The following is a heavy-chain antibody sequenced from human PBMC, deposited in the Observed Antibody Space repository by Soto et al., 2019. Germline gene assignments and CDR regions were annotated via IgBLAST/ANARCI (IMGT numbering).Heavy chain of an antibody. Sequence: GGSLRLSCAASGFTFSSYGMHWVRQAPGKGLEWVAVISYDGSNKYYADSVKGRFTISRDNSKNTLYLQMNSLRAEDTAVYYCAKEEVPAATYYYYYYGMDVWGQGTTVTVSS. D-gene: IGHD2-2*01. V-gene: IGHV3-30*18. CDR3: AKEEVPAATYYYYYYGMDV. J-gene: IGHJ6*02. CDR2: ISYDGSNK. CDR1: GFTFSSYG.